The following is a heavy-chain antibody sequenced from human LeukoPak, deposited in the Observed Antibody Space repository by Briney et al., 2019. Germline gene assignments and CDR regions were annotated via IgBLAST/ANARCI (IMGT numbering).Heavy chain of an antibody. CDR1: GFSFGDYA. CDR2: IYSGGST. CDR3: ARLIRPYFDY. V-gene: IGHV3-53*04. Sequence: TGGSLRLSCTASGFSFGDYAMSWVRQAPGKGLEWVSVIYSGGSTYYADSVKGRFTISRHNSKNTLYLQMNSLRAEDTAVYYCARLIRPYFDYWGQGTLVTVSS. J-gene: IGHJ4*02.